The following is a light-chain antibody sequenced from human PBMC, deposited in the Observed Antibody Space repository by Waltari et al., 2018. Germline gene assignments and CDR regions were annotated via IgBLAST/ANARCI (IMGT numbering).Light chain of an antibody. Sequence: EIVMTQSPATLSVSPGDRATLPCRASQSVSSNLAWYQQKPRQAPRPLIYGASTRATGSPARFSGSGSGTKFTLTIISMQSEEFAVYYCQQYNNWPPWTFSQGTKVEIK. CDR1: QSVSSN. J-gene: IGKJ1*01. CDR2: GAS. CDR3: QQYNNWPPWT. V-gene: IGKV3-15*01.